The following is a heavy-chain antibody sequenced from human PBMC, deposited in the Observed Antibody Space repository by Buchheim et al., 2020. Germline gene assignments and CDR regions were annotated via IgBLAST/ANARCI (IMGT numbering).Heavy chain of an antibody. V-gene: IGHV3-74*01. CDR3: ARDLTVGTTAYNWFDP. CDR2: INSDGSSI. D-gene: IGHD2-21*02. Sequence: EVQLVESGGGLVQPGGSLRLSCAASGFTFRSYWMHWVRQAPGKGLVWVSRINSDGSSINYADSVRGRFTISRANAKKMLYLQMNSLRAEDMAVYYCARDLTVGTTAYNWFDPWGQGTL. CDR1: GFTFRSYW. J-gene: IGHJ5*02.